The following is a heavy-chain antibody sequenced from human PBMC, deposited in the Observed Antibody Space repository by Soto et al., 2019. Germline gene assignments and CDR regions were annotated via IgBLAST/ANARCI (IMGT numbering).Heavy chain of an antibody. Sequence: SETLSLTCSVSGGSISSYYWTWVRQSPGKRLEWIGYIFYTGTTNYNPSLQSRVTMSVDTSNNRFSLKMTSLTAADTAVYYCARGGCDGGNCYPYNFDFWGQGTLVTVSS. CDR3: ARGGCDGGNCYPYNFDF. CDR2: IFYTGTT. D-gene: IGHD2-15*01. V-gene: IGHV4-59*01. CDR1: GGSISSYY. J-gene: IGHJ4*02.